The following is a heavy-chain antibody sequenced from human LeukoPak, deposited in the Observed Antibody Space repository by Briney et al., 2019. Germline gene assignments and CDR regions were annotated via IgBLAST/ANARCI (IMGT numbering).Heavy chain of an antibody. V-gene: IGHV5-51*01. CDR1: GYGFTSYW. CDR3: ARLVAYYDSSPNWFDP. D-gene: IGHD3-22*01. Sequence: GESLKISCKGSGYGFTSYWIGWVRQMPGKGLEWMGIIYPGDSDTRYSPSFQGQVTISADKSISTAYLQWSSLKASDTAMYYCARLVAYYDSSPNWFDPWGQGTLVTVSS. CDR2: IYPGDSDT. J-gene: IGHJ5*02.